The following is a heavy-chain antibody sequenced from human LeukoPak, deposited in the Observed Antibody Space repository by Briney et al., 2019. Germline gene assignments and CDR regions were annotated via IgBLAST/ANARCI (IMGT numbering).Heavy chain of an antibody. D-gene: IGHD3-3*01. V-gene: IGHV1-18*01. Sequence: ASVKVSCKASGGTFSSYAISWVRQAPGQGLEWMGWISAYNGNTNYAQKLQGRVTMTTDTSTSTAYMELRSLRSDDTAVYYCARDLTGTYYDFWSGYLGRFDPWGQGTLVTVSS. J-gene: IGHJ5*02. CDR2: ISAYNGNT. CDR3: ARDLTGTYYDFWSGYLGRFDP. CDR1: GGTFSSYA.